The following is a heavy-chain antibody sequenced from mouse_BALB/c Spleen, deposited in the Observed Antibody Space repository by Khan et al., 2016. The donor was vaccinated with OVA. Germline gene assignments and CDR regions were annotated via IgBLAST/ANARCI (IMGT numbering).Heavy chain of an antibody. CDR1: GYTFTNYW. D-gene: IGHD1-2*01. CDR3: ARRRPPYYYAMDY. J-gene: IGHJ4*01. CDR2: INPSTIYT. Sequence: QVQLQQSGAELAKPGASVKMSCKASGYTFTNYWMHWVKQRPGQGLEWIGYINPSTIYTEYNQKFKDKATLTADKSSSTAYMQLRSLTSEDSAVYYCARRRPPYYYAMDYWGQGTSVTVSS. V-gene: IGHV1-7*01.